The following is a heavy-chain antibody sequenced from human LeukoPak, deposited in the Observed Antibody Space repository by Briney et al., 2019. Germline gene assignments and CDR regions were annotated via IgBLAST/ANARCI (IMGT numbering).Heavy chain of an antibody. CDR2: ISAYNGNT. D-gene: IGHD3-22*01. CDR1: GYTFTSYG. Sequence: GASVKVSCKASGYTFTSYGISWVRQAPGQGLEWMGWISAYNGNTNYAQKLQGRVTMTTDTSTSTAYMELRSLRSEDTAVYYCARRASGYYDSSGSLPLYYFDYWGQGTLVTVSS. V-gene: IGHV1-18*01. J-gene: IGHJ4*02. CDR3: ARRASGYYDSSGSLPLYYFDY.